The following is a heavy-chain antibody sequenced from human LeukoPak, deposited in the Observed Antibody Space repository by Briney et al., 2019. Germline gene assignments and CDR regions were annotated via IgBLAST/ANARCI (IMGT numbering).Heavy chain of an antibody. J-gene: IGHJ3*02. Sequence: GASVKVSCKASGYTLTSYGISWVRQAPGQGLEWMGWISAYNGNTNYAQKLQGRVTMTTDTSTSTAYMELRSLRSDDTAVYYCATKGPYSSGWSDAFDIWGQGTMVTVSS. V-gene: IGHV1-18*01. CDR3: ATKGPYSSGWSDAFDI. CDR1: GYTLTSYG. CDR2: ISAYNGNT. D-gene: IGHD6-19*01.